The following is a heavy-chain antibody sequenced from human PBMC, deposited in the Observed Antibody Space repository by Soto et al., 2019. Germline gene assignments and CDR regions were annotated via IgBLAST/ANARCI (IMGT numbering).Heavy chain of an antibody. Sequence: GASLRLSCAASGFTFSSYSMNWVRQAPGKGLEWVSSISSSSSYIYYADSVKGRFTISRDNAKNSLYLQMNSLRAEDTAVYYCARVRIKSAHDAFDIWGQGTMVTVSS. CDR3: ARVRIKSAHDAFDI. D-gene: IGHD3-10*01. CDR2: ISSSSSYI. J-gene: IGHJ3*02. CDR1: GFTFSSYS. V-gene: IGHV3-21*01.